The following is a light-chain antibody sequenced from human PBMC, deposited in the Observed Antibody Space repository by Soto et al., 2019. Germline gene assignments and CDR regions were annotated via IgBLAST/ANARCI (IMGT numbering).Light chain of an antibody. J-gene: IGKJ5*01. CDR1: QALSNY. V-gene: IGKV1-9*01. Sequence: RASQALSNYLAWYQQKPGKAPDLLIYSASTLQSGVPSRFSGSGSETELSLTISSGQPDDFATYYCQQYNSYLGITFGEGTRREIK. CDR2: SAS. CDR3: QQYNSYLGIT.